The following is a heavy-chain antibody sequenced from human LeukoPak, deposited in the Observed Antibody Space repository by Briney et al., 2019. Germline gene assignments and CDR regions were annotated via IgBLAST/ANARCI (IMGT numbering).Heavy chain of an antibody. CDR2: IYYSGST. CDR1: GGSISSGGYY. Sequence: SETLSLTCTVSGGSISSGGYYWSWLRQHPGKGLEWIGYIYYSGSTYYNPSLKSRVTISVDTSKNQFSLKLSSVTAADTAVYYCAREGKYYYDSSGYYGSNWFDPWGQGTLVTVSS. D-gene: IGHD3-22*01. CDR3: AREGKYYYDSSGYYGSNWFDP. V-gene: IGHV4-31*03. J-gene: IGHJ5*02.